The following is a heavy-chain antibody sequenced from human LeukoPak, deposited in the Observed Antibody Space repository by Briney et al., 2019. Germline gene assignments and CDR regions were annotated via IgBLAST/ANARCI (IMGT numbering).Heavy chain of an antibody. Sequence: GGSLRLSCAASGFTFNSYTMNWVRQAPGKGLEWGSCVSKSSVYIYYAYSVRGRFTISRDNAKNLVYLESNSLRAEDTGVYYGAREEDSRANRTSDGLDVWGEGTTVTVSP. CDR3: AREEDSRANRTSDGLDV. V-gene: IGHV3-21*01. D-gene: IGHD3-22*01. CDR1: GFTFNSYT. CDR2: VSKSSVYI. J-gene: IGHJ6*04.